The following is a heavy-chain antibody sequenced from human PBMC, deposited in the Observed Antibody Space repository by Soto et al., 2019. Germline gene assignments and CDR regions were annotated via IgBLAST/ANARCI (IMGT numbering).Heavy chain of an antibody. J-gene: IGHJ6*02. D-gene: IGHD2-2*01. CDR3: ARDLRDEVPAAAYYYYYGMDV. CDR1: GGSFGSYA. V-gene: IGHV1-69*13. Sequence: GASVKVSCKASGGSFGSYAISWVRQAPGQGLEWMGGIIPIFGTANYAQKFQGRVTITADESTSTAYMELSSLRSEDTAVYYCARDLRDEVPAAAYYYYYGMDVWGQGTTVTVSS. CDR2: IIPIFGTA.